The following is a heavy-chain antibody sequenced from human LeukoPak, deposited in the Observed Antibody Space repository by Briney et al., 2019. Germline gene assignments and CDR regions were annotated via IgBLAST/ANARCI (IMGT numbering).Heavy chain of an antibody. Sequence: PSETLSLTCTVSGGSISSYYWSWIRQPPGQGLEWIGYIYYSGSTNYNPSLKSRVTISVDTSKNQFSLKLSSVTAADTAVYYCARGRRAYTFDYWGQGTLVTVSS. V-gene: IGHV4-59*01. CDR3: ARGRRAYTFDY. J-gene: IGHJ4*02. CDR1: GGSISSYY. CDR2: IYYSGST. D-gene: IGHD4-11*01.